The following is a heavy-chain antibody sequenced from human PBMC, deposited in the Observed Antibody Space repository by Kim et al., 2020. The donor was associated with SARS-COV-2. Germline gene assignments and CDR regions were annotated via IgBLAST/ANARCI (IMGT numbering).Heavy chain of an antibody. J-gene: IGHJ4*02. CDR2: IKQDGSEK. CDR1: GFTFSSYW. CDR3: AREGSSWYGIFDY. D-gene: IGHD6-13*01. Sequence: GGSLRLSCAASGFTFSSYWMSWVRQAPGKGLEWVANIKQDGSEKYYVDSVKGRFTISRDNAKNSLYLQMNSLRAEDTAVYYCAREGSSWYGIFDYWGQGTLVTVSS. V-gene: IGHV3-7*03.